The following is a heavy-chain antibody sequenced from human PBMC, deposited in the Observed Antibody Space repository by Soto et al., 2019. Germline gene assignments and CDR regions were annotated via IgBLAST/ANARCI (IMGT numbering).Heavy chain of an antibody. CDR2: IIPIFGTT. J-gene: IGHJ4*02. D-gene: IGHD6-6*01. CDR3: ARKPARPHQAYFDF. V-gene: IGHV1-69*01. CDR1: GGTFNSYA. Sequence: QVQLVQSGAEVKKPGSSVKVSCKASGGTFNSYAFTWVRQAPGQGLEWMGGIIPIFGTTNYAPKFQGRVTITADESTSTAYMELSSLRSEATAVYYCARKPARPHQAYFDFWGQGTLVTVSS.